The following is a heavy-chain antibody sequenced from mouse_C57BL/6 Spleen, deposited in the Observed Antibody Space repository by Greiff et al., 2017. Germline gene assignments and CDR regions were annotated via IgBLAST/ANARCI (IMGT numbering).Heavy chain of an antibody. V-gene: IGHV1-54*01. D-gene: IGHD2-10*02. CDR3: ARSMGRYAMDY. Sequence: QVQLQQSGAELVRPGTSVKVSCKASGYAFTNYLIEWVKQRPGQGLEWIGVINPGSGGTNYNEKFKGKATLTADKSSSTAYMQLSSLTSEDSAVYFCARSMGRYAMDYWGQGTSVTVSS. CDR1: GYAFTNYL. CDR2: INPGSGGT. J-gene: IGHJ4*01.